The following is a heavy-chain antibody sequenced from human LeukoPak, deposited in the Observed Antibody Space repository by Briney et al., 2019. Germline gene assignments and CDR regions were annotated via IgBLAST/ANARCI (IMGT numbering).Heavy chain of an antibody. CDR2: ITTTSTTI. D-gene: IGHD3-3*01. V-gene: IGHV3-48*01. Sequence: GGSLRLSCAVSGFTFSSFSMSWVRQAPGKGLEWVSFITTTSTTIYYADSVKGRFTISRDNSKNTLYLQVNSLRAEDTAVYYCAMDLDHRFFWWGQGTLVTVS. CDR1: GFTFSSFS. J-gene: IGHJ4*02. CDR3: AMDLDHRFFW.